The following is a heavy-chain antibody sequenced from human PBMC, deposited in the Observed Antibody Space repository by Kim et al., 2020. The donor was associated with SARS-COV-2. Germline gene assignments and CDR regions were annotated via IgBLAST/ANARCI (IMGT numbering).Heavy chain of an antibody. V-gene: IGHV3-74*01. Sequence: GGSLRLSCAASGFTFSSYWMHWVRQAPGKGLVWVSRINSDGSSTSYADSVKGRFTISRDNAKNTLYLQMNSLRAEDTAVYYCARDLSLGFWGSSGYLWGQGTLVTVSS. CDR1: GFTFSSYW. J-gene: IGHJ5*02. CDR3: ARDLSLGFWGSSGYL. CDR2: INSDGSST. D-gene: IGHD6-19*01.